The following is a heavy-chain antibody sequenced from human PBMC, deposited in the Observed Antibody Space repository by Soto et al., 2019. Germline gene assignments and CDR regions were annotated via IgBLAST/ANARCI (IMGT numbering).Heavy chain of an antibody. V-gene: IGHV3-48*03. J-gene: IGHJ4*02. CDR3: ARGRARPAYCGGDCHAYFDY. D-gene: IGHD2-21*02. CDR2: ISSSGSTI. Sequence: GGSLRLSCAAYGFTVSSNYMNWVRQAPGKGLEWVSYISSSGSTIYYADSVKGRFTISRDNAKNSLYLQMNSLRAEDTAVYYCARGRARPAYCGGDCHAYFDYWGQGTLVTVSS. CDR1: GFTVSSNY.